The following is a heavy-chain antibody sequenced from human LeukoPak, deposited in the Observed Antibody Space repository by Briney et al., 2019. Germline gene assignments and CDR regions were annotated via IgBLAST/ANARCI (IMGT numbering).Heavy chain of an antibody. Sequence: TGGSLRLSCAAPGFIFDNYAIHWVRQAPGKGLEWFSLIRGDGGSTFYADSVRGRFTISRDNTRKSLSLQMSSLRSEDTALYYCARESETSGWYDYWGQGTLVTVSS. V-gene: IGHV3-43*02. CDR1: GFIFDNYA. CDR3: ARESETSGWYDY. J-gene: IGHJ4*02. CDR2: IRGDGGST. D-gene: IGHD6-19*01.